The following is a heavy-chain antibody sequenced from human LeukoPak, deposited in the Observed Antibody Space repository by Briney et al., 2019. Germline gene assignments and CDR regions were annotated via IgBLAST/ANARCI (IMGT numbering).Heavy chain of an antibody. V-gene: IGHV3-23*01. CDR2: ISGSGGST. J-gene: IGHJ4*02. CDR1: GFTFSSYA. Sequence: GGSLRLSCAASGFTFSSYAMSWVRQAPGKGLEWVSAISGSGGSTYYADSVKGRFTISRDNARNTLYLQMNSLRVEDTAIYYCVRGTNDWTGIDYWGQGTLVTVSS. D-gene: IGHD2-8*01. CDR3: VRGTNDWTGIDY.